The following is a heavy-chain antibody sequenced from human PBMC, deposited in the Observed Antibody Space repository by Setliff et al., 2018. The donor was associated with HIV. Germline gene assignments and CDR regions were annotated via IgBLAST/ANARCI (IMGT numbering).Heavy chain of an antibody. CDR2: ISVSGTDI. J-gene: IGHJ4*02. D-gene: IGHD2-21*01. V-gene: IGHV3-48*03. CDR1: GFTFSSYE. CDR3: ATDPRRLSY. Sequence: PGGSLRLSCAASGFTFSSYEINWVRQAPGKGLEWLSYISVSGTDIKYADSVEGRFTISRDNAKNSLYLQMNSLRAEDTAVYYCATDPRRLSYWGQGTLVTVSS.